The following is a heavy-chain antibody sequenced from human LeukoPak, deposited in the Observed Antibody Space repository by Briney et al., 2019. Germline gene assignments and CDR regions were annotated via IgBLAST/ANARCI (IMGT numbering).Heavy chain of an antibody. V-gene: IGHV4-39*07. CDR1: GGSISSSSYY. CDR2: IYSSGST. D-gene: IGHD2-2*01. J-gene: IGHJ5*02. CDR3: ARVVPAAMRDWFDP. Sequence: SETLSLTCTVSGGSISSSSYYWGWIRQPPGKGLEWIGSIYSSGSTYYNPSLKSRVTISVDTSKNQFSLKLSSVTAADTAVYYCARVVPAAMRDWFDPWGQGTLVTVSS.